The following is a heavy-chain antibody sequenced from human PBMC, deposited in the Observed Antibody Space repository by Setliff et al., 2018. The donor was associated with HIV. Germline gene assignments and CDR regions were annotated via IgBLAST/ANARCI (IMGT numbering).Heavy chain of an antibody. V-gene: IGHV4-31*03. CDR1: GGSISSGGYY. D-gene: IGHD4-17*01. CDR2: IYFSGST. CDR3: ARDYGDTPSYYYYYGMDV. Sequence: SETLSLTCTVSGGSISSGGYYWSWIRQHPGKGLEWIGYIYFSGSTYYNPSLKSRVTISVDTSKNQFSLKLSSVTAADTAVYYCARDYGDTPSYYYYYGMDVWGQGTTVTVS. J-gene: IGHJ6*02.